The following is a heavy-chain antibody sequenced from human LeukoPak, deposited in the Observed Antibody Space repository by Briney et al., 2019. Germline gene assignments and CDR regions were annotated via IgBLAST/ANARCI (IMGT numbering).Heavy chain of an antibody. V-gene: IGHV1-18*04. CDR3: ARDRTYYYGSGSDY. D-gene: IGHD3-10*01. CDR2: ISAYNGNT. CDR1: GYTFTSYG. Sequence: SVKVSCKASGYTFTSYGISWVRQAPGEGLEWMGWISAYNGNTNYAQKLQGRVTMTTDTSTSTAYMELRSLRSDDTAVYYCARDRTYYYGSGSDYWGQGTLVTVSS. J-gene: IGHJ4*02.